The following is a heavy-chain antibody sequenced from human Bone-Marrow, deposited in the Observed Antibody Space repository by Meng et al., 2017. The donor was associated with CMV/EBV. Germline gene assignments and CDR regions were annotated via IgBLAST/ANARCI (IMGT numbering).Heavy chain of an antibody. CDR2: INHSGST. V-gene: IGHV4-34*01. D-gene: IGHD6-25*01. Sequence: SETLSLTCAVYGGSFSGYYWSWIRQPPGKGLEWIGEINHSGSTNYNPSLKSRVTISVDTSKNQFSLKLSSVTAADTAVYYCARGRGYANNFDYWAQGTLVTVSS. J-gene: IGHJ4*02. CDR1: GGSFSGYY. CDR3: ARGRGYANNFDY.